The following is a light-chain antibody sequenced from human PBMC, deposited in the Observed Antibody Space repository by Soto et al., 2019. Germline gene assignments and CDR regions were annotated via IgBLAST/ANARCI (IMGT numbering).Light chain of an antibody. Sequence: EIVLTQPPATLSLSPGERATLSCRASQSVSNYLVWYQQKPGQAPRLLIYDASNRATGIPARFSGSGSGTDFTLTISSPEPDDFAVYYCQQRSTWPAYSFGQGTKLEIK. CDR3: QQRSTWPAYS. CDR1: QSVSNY. V-gene: IGKV3-11*01. CDR2: DAS. J-gene: IGKJ2*01.